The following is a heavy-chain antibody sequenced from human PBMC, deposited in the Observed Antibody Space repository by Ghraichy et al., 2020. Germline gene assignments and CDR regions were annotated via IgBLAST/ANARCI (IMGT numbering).Heavy chain of an antibody. CDR2: NTVSGGRT. Sequence: GGSLRLSCVASGFTFGSYAMSWVRQAPGKGLEWVSLNTVSGGRTSYADSVKGRFTLSLDPSKTTMYLRMNSLRAEDSAIYYCAKTTAVHYYYGLDVWGQGTTVIVSS. J-gene: IGHJ6*02. D-gene: IGHD2-2*01. CDR1: GFTFGSYA. CDR3: AKTTAVHYYYGLDV. V-gene: IGHV3-23*01.